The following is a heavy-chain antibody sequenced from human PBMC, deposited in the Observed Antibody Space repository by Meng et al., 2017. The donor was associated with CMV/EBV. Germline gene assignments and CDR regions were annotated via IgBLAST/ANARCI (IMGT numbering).Heavy chain of an antibody. CDR2: ISSSSSYI. Sequence: GESLKISCAASGFTFSSYSMNWVRQAPGKGLEWVSSISSSSSYIYYADSVKGRFTISRDNAKNSLYLQMNSLRAEDTAVYYCARDRRGYCSSTSCYYHYYHGMDVWGQGTTVTVSS. V-gene: IGHV3-21*01. CDR1: GFTFSSYS. CDR3: ARDRRGYCSSTSCYYHYYHGMDV. J-gene: IGHJ6*02. D-gene: IGHD2-2*01.